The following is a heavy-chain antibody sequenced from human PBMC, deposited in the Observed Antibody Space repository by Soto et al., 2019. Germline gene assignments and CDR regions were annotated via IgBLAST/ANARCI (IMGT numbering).Heavy chain of an antibody. J-gene: IGHJ5*02. CDR3: ARSTVTKRGGWFDP. Sequence: SETLSLTCAVSSGSISSSNWWSWVRQPPGKGLEWIGEIYHSGSTNYNPSLKSRVTISVDKSKNQFSLKLSSVTAADTAVYYCARSTVTKRGGWFDPWGQGTLVTVSS. CDR2: IYHSGST. V-gene: IGHV4-4*02. D-gene: IGHD4-17*01. CDR1: SGSISSSNW.